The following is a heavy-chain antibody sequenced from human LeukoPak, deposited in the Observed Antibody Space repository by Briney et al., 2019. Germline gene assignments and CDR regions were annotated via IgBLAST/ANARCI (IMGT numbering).Heavy chain of an antibody. J-gene: IGHJ4*02. V-gene: IGHV3-21*01. CDR2: ISPSSTYI. CDR3: ARLAGNPEYYLDY. D-gene: IGHD4-23*01. Sequence: GGSLRLSCAASGFTFSVYSMNWVRQAPEKGLEWVSSISPSSTYIYYADSMKGRFTISRDNAKNSLYLQMNSLRAEDTAVYYCARLAGNPEYYLDYWGQETLVTVSS. CDR1: GFTFSVYS.